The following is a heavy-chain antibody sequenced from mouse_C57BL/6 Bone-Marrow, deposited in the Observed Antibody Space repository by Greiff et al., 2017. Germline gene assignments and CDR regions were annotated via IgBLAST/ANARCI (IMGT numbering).Heavy chain of an antibody. CDR3: ARSPGLSLTD. D-gene: IGHD2-13*01. CDR1: GYTFTNYW. Sequence: VQLQQSGAELVRPGTSVKMSCKASGYTFTNYWIGWAKQRPGHGLEWIGDIYPGGGYTNYNEKFKGKATLTADKSSSTAYMQFSSLTSEDSAVYYCARSPGLSLTDWGQGTTLTVSS. CDR2: IYPGGGYT. J-gene: IGHJ2*01. V-gene: IGHV1-63*01.